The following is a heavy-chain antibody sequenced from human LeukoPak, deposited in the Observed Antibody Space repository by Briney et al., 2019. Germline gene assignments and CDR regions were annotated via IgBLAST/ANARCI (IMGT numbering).Heavy chain of an antibody. J-gene: IGHJ6*03. CDR1: GGTLNSYA. V-gene: IGHV1-69*05. CDR2: IIPIFGTA. Sequence: PGKGSCKGSGGTLNSYAISRGGQAPGQRLELMGRIIPIFGTANYAQKFQGRVTITTDESTSTAYMELSSLRSEDTAVYYCATALDLWFGELFYMDVWGKGTTVTVSS. D-gene: IGHD3-10*01. CDR3: ATALDLWFGELFYMDV.